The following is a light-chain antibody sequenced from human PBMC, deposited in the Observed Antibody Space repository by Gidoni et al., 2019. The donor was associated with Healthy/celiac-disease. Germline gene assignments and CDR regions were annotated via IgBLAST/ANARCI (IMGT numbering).Light chain of an antibody. CDR3: QQYYSTPNT. J-gene: IGKJ2*01. V-gene: IGKV4-1*01. Sequence: DIVMTQQPDALAASLGERATINCKSSQSVLYSSNNKNYLTWYQQKPGQPPKLLIYWASTRESGVPDRFSGSGSGTDFTLTISSLQAEDVALYYCQQYYSTPNTFGQGTKLEIK. CDR2: WAS. CDR1: QSVLYSSNNKNY.